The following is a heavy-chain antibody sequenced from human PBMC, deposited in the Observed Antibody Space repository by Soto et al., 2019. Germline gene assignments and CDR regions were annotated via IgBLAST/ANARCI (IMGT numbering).Heavy chain of an antibody. D-gene: IGHD1-1*01. Sequence: QVHLVQSGAEVKKPGASVKVSCKGSGYGFTTYGITWVRQAPGQGLEWMAWISAHNGNTNYAQKLQGRVTVTRDTSTSTAYMELRSQISDDTAVYYCERGRYGDYWGQGALVTVSS. CDR2: ISAHNGNT. CDR3: ERGRYGDY. V-gene: IGHV1-18*01. CDR1: GYGFTTYG. J-gene: IGHJ4*02.